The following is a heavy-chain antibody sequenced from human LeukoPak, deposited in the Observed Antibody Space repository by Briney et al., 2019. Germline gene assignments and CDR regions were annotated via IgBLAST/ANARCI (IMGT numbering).Heavy chain of an antibody. Sequence: GGSLRLSCAASGSTFSSYGMHWVRQAPGKGLEWVAVISYDGSNKYYADSVKGRFTISRDNSKNTLYLQMNSLRAEDTAVYYCAKDMGFWSGYYYYGMDVWGQGTTVTVPS. CDR3: AKDMGFWSGYYYYGMDV. J-gene: IGHJ6*02. CDR2: ISYDGSNK. D-gene: IGHD3-3*01. V-gene: IGHV3-30*18. CDR1: GSTFSSYG.